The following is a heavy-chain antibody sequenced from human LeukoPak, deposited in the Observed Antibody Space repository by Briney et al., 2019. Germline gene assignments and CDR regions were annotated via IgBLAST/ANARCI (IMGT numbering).Heavy chain of an antibody. V-gene: IGHV3-30*02. CDR2: TRYDGSQK. CDR3: AKLTLLGYCSGGSCYDRRVFDY. J-gene: IGHJ4*02. D-gene: IGHD2-15*01. CDR1: GFTFRSYG. Sequence: PGGSLRLSCAASGFTFRSYGMHWVRQAPGKGLEWVSFTRYDGSQKYYADSVKGRFTISRDNSNNTLYLQMNSLRAEDTAVYYCAKLTLLGYCSGGSCYDRRVFDYWGQGTLVTVSS.